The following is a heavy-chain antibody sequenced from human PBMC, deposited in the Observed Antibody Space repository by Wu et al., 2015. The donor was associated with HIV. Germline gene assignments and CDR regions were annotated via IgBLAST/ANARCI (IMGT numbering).Heavy chain of an antibody. J-gene: IGHJ6*03. V-gene: IGHV1-18*01. D-gene: IGHD3-3*01. CDR3: ARAGFMIFGVVTTKAYYMDV. CDR2: ISGYSANT. Sequence: QAQMVQSGAEVKKPGASVKVSCKASGYTFTSHGITWVRRAPGQGLEWMGWISGYSANTNYAQKFQGRVTMTTDTSTSTGYMELRSLRSDDTAVYYCARAGFMIFGVVTTKAYYMDVWGKGTTVTVSS. CDR1: GYTFTSHG.